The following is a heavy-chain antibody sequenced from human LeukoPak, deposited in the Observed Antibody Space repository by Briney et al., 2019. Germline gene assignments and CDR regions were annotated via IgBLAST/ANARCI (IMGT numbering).Heavy chain of an antibody. D-gene: IGHD2-15*01. Sequence: EPLTLPCRVSGGAIRSYYWSWIRQPAGKGLEWIGRIYTSGSTNYNPSLKSRVTISVDTSKNQFSLKLSSVTAADTAVYHCARDGNGCSGGSCYRSLDVWGKGTTVTVSS. CDR1: GGAIRSYY. V-gene: IGHV4-4*07. CDR2: IYTSGST. CDR3: ARDGNGCSGGSCYRSLDV. J-gene: IGHJ6*04.